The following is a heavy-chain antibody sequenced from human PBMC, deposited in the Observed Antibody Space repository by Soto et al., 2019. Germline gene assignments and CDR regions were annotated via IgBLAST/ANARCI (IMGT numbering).Heavy chain of an antibody. CDR1: GGSISSGGHY. Sequence: QVQLQESGPGLVKPSQTLSLTCTVSGGSISSGGHYWSWIRQPPGKGLEWIGYTHYSGSTYYNPSLKSRVTISIDTSKNQFSLRLSSVTAADTAMYYCAGGLTLWFGYFDYWGQGTLVTVSS. CDR3: AGGLTLWFGYFDY. J-gene: IGHJ4*02. D-gene: IGHD3-10*01. CDR2: THYSGST. V-gene: IGHV4-31*03.